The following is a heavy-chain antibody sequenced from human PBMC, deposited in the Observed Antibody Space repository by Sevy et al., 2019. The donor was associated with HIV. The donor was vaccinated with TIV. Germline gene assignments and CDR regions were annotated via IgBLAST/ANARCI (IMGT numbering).Heavy chain of an antibody. D-gene: IGHD3-22*01. CDR2: IKQDESEK. CDR1: GFSFSSYW. J-gene: IGHJ4*02. CDR3: ARGNSGSFDY. Sequence: GGSLRLSCAASGFSFSSYWMHWVRQAPGKWLEWVANIKQDESEKYYAASVKGRFTISRDNAKNSVYLQMNSLRPEDTAIYYCARGNSGSFDYWGQGTLVTVSS. V-gene: IGHV3-7*03.